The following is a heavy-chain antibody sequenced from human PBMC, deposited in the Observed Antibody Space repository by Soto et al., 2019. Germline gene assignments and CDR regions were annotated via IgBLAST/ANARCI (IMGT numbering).Heavy chain of an antibody. CDR2: IYYSGST. D-gene: IGHD5-12*01. Sequence: SETLSLTCTVSGGSISSYYWSWIRQPPGKGLEWIGYIYYSGSTNYNPSLKSRVTISVDTSKNQFSLKLSSVTAADTAVYYCARGYSGYDSIRTIPLDYGMDVWGQGTTVTVSS. J-gene: IGHJ6*02. CDR3: ARGYSGYDSIRTIPLDYGMDV. CDR1: GGSISSYY. V-gene: IGHV4-59*01.